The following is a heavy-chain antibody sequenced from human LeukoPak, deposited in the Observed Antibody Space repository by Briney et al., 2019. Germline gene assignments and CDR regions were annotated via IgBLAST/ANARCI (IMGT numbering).Heavy chain of an antibody. CDR1: GYTFTSYD. D-gene: IGHD2-15*01. CDR3: ARGRSCSGGSCYPNLAVGRINWFDP. CDR2: MNPNSGNT. Sequence: ASVKVSCKASGYTFTSYDINWVRQATGQGLEWMGWMNPNSGNTGFAQKFQGRVTMTRNTSITTAYMELSSLRSEDTAMYYCARGRSCSGGSCYPNLAVGRINWFDPWGQGTLVTVSS. V-gene: IGHV1-8*01. J-gene: IGHJ5*02.